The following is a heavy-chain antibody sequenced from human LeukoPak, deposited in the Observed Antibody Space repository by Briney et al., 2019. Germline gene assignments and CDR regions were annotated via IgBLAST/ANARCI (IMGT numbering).Heavy chain of an antibody. CDR1: GGSISSSGYY. J-gene: IGHJ5*02. CDR2: IYYTGST. CDR3: ARGAYPSAWFDP. V-gene: IGHV4-31*03. D-gene: IGHD6-25*01. Sequence: SQTLSLTCTVSGGSISSSGYYWSWIRQYPGKGLEWIGFIYYTGSTDYKSTLKSRVIISVDTSTNQFSLELSSVTVADTAVYYCARGAYPSAWFDPWGQGMLVTVSS.